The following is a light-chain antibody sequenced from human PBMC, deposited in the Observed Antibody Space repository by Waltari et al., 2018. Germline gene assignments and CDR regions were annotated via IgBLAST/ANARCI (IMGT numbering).Light chain of an antibody. CDR2: GAS. V-gene: IGKV3-20*01. J-gene: IGKJ1*01. CDR3: QHNLRLPVT. Sequence: EIVLTQSPGPLSLSPGERATLSCRASQSVGRSLVWYQQKPGQAPRLLIYGASTRATGIPDRFSGSGSGTDFSLTVSRLEPEDFGLYYCQHNLRLPVTFGQGTKVEIK. CDR1: QSVGRS.